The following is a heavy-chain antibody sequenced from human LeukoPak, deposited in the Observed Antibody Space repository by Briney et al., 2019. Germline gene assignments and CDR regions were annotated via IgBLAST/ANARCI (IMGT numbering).Heavy chain of an antibody. V-gene: IGHV1-46*01. CDR2: INPSGGSP. Sequence: GASVKVSCKASVNTFTNSYVHWVRQAPGQGLEWMGIINPSGGSPTYAQKFQGRVTMTKDTSTTTVYMDLSSLRSEDTAMYYCASGTPIAAGPPFFDYWGQGTLVTVSS. CDR1: VNTFTNSY. J-gene: IGHJ4*02. D-gene: IGHD6-6*01. CDR3: ASGTPIAAGPPFFDY.